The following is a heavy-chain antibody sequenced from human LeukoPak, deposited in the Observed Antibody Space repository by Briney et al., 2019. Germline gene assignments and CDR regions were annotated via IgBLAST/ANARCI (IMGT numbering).Heavy chain of an antibody. CDR2: ISGSGGST. Sequence: GGSLRLSCVASGFTFSEYAMIWVRQAPGKGLEWVSAISGSGGSTYYADSVKGRFTISRDNSKNTLYLQMNSLRAEDTAVYYCAKGESGSYYYYGMDVWGQGTTVTVSS. D-gene: IGHD1-26*01. V-gene: IGHV3-23*01. J-gene: IGHJ6*02. CDR1: GFTFSEYA. CDR3: AKGESGSYYYYGMDV.